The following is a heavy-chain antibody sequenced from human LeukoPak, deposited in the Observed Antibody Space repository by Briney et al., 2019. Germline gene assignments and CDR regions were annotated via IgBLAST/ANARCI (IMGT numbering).Heavy chain of an antibody. D-gene: IGHD5/OR15-5a*01. J-gene: IGHJ4*02. CDR3: AREGSVTSDSVAFDY. CDR1: GFTFSSYW. V-gene: IGHV3-7*04. CDR2: IEQDGSEK. Sequence: GGSLRLSCAASGFTFSSYWMSWVRQAPGRGLEWVANIEQDGSEKNYVDSVKGRFTISRDNAKNSLYLQMNSLRAEDTAVYSCAREGSVTSDSVAFDYWGQGTLVTVSS.